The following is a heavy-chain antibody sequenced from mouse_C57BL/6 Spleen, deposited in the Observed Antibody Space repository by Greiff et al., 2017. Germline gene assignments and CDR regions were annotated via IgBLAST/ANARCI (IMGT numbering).Heavy chain of an antibody. CDR3: ARNYAPYYAMDY. CDR2: IDPAHGNT. J-gene: IGHJ4*01. CDR1: GFNIKNTY. Sequence: EVKLQQSVAELVRPGASVKLSCTASGFNIKNTYMHWVQQRPEQGLEWIGRIDPAHGNTNYAPKYQGKATITAAPSSNTAYLQLSSLTSEDTTIYYCARNYAPYYAMDYWGQGTSVTVSS. V-gene: IGHV14-3*01. D-gene: IGHD2-1*01.